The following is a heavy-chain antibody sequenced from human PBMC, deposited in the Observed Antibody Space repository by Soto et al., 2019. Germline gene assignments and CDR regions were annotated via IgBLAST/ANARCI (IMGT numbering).Heavy chain of an antibody. Sequence: XATLSLTCAVCGGSFSGYFWNWIRQTPGKGLEWIGKVNHNGRNNYNPSLKSRVTISLDMSKNQISLKLTSVTAADTAVYYCARGGISDWQVAFDFWAQGTMVTVSS. CDR1: GGSFSGYF. J-gene: IGHJ3*01. CDR3: ARGGISDWQVAFDF. CDR2: VNHNGRN. D-gene: IGHD6-19*01. V-gene: IGHV4-34*01.